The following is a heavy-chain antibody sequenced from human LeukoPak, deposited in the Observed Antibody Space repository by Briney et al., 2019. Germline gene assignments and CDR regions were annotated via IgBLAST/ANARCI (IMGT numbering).Heavy chain of an antibody. J-gene: IGHJ4*02. Sequence: GGSLRLSCEASGFPLSSYSINWVRQAPGKGLEWVSYISASGGNIYYLDSVKGRFTVSRDDARKSLFLQMNNARVEDTAFYYCVRVKGTYFDYWGQGALVTVSS. CDR1: GFPLSSYS. CDR2: ISASGGNI. D-gene: IGHD1-1*01. CDR3: VRVKGTYFDY. V-gene: IGHV3-48*01.